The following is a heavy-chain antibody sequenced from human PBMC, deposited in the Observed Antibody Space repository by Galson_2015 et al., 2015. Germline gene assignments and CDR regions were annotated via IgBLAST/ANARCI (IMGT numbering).Heavy chain of an antibody. D-gene: IGHD1-7*01. CDR1: GGTFSSYD. CDR3: AKSSDRGTGITVLDYYGFDV. Sequence: SVKVSCKASGGTFSSYDISWVRQAPGQGLEWMGGIIPMYAITNYGQKLQGRISITADESTSTAYMELNSLRFEDTAVYYCAKSSDRGTGITVLDYYGFDVWGQGTTVTVSS. CDR2: IIPMYAIT. J-gene: IGHJ6*02. V-gene: IGHV1-69*13.